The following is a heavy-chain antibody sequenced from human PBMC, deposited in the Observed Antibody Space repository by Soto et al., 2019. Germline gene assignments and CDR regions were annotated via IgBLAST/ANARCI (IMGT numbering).Heavy chain of an antibody. D-gene: IGHD2-21*02. Sequence: QVQLVESGGGVVQPGRSLRLSCAASGFTFSSYGIHWVRQAPGKGLEWVAVISYDGSNKYYADSVKGRFTISRDNSKNTLYLQMNSLRAEDTAVYYCAKEIVPYCGGVCYYFDYWGQGTLVTVSS. CDR2: ISYDGSNK. CDR3: AKEIVPYCGGVCYYFDY. CDR1: GFTFSSYG. J-gene: IGHJ4*02. V-gene: IGHV3-30*18.